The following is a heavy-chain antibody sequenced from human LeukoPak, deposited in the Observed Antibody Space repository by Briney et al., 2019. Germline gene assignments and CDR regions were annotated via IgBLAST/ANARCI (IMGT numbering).Heavy chain of an antibody. Sequence: ASVKVSCKASGYTFTSYGISWVRQAPGQGLEWMGWISAYNGNTNYAQELQGRVTMTTDTSTSTAYMELRSLRSDDTAVYYCARSEGIVVVPAAGTFDYWGQGTLVTVSS. CDR2: ISAYNGNT. D-gene: IGHD2-2*01. V-gene: IGHV1-18*01. J-gene: IGHJ4*02. CDR3: ARSEGIVVVPAAGTFDY. CDR1: GYTFTSYG.